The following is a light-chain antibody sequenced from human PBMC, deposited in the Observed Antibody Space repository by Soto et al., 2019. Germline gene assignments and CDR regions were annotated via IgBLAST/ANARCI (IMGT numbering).Light chain of an antibody. J-gene: IGLJ2*01. V-gene: IGLV2-8*01. CDR3: SSYAGSNNVV. Sequence: QSALTKPPSASGSPGQSVTISCTGTSSDVGVYNYVSWYQQHPGKAPKLLIYEVSKRPSGVPDRFSGSKSGNTASLTVSGLQAEDEADCYCSSYAGSNNVVFGGGTKVTVL. CDR1: SSDVGVYNY. CDR2: EVS.